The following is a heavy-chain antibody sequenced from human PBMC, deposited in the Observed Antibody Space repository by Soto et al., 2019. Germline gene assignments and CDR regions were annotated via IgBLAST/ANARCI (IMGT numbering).Heavy chain of an antibody. CDR3: AKDLNVVPSGWARDY. D-gene: IGHD6-19*01. J-gene: IGHJ4*02. V-gene: IGHV1-46*03. CDR1: GYTFINHY. CDR2: INAHSGTT. Sequence: QVQLVQSGPEVKKPGAAVTVSCKASGYTFINHYVHWVRQAPGQGLEWVGLINAHSGTTSSAPQFHGRVTMTPDTSTSTVYMELSSLRFEDAAVYYCAKDLNVVPSGWARDYWGQGTLVTVSS.